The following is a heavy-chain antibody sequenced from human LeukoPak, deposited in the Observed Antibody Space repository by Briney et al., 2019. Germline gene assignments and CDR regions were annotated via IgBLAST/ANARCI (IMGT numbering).Heavy chain of an antibody. V-gene: IGHV1-18*01. Sequence: ASVKVSCKASGYTFTSYGISWARQAPGQGLEWMGWISAYNGNTNYAQKLQGRVTMTTDTSTSTAYMELRSLRSDDTAVYYCARDLVIIDYGDYSDYWGQGTLVTVSS. CDR2: ISAYNGNT. J-gene: IGHJ4*02. D-gene: IGHD4-17*01. CDR3: ARDLVIIDYGDYSDY. CDR1: GYTFTSYG.